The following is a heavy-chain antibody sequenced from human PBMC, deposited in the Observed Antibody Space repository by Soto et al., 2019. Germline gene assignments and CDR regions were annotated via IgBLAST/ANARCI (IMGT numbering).Heavy chain of an antibody. V-gene: IGHV5-51*01. CDR2: IFPSDSDT. CDR3: ARKDKSGYFNWFDP. J-gene: IGHJ5*02. CDR1: GYKFTSSW. D-gene: IGHD3-22*01. Sequence: PGESLKISFRTSGYKFTSSWIAWVRQKPGKGLEWMGIIFPSDSDTRYSPSFQGQVTISADRSTSTVFLQWASLKASDTAVYFCARKDKSGYFNWFDPWGQGTLVTVS.